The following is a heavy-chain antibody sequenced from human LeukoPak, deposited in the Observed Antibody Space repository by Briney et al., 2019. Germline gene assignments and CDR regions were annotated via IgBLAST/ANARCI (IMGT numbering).Heavy chain of an antibody. V-gene: IGHV3-23*01. J-gene: IGHJ6*03. CDR3: AKEGGAAAIDRLFYYYYYMDV. D-gene: IGHD2-2*02. CDR1: GFAFSSYA. Sequence: GGSLRLSCAASGFAFSSYAMSWVRQAPGKGLEWVSAISGSGGSTYYADSVKGRFTISRDNSKNTLYLQMNSLRAEDTAVYYCAKEGGAAAIDRLFYYYYYMDVWGKGTTVTVSS. CDR2: ISGSGGST.